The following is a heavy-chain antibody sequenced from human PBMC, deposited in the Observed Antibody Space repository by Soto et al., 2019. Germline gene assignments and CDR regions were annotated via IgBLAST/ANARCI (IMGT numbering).Heavy chain of an antibody. CDR2: INSDGSSA. Sequence: EVQLVESGGGLVQPGGSLRLSCAASGFTLSYYWMHWVRQAPGKGLVWVSRINSDGSSATYADSVKGRFTISRDNAKNTLYLQMNSLRVEDTAVYYCTRDPGTGYYDSSGDYYDWGQGTRVTVSS. J-gene: IGHJ4*02. CDR3: TRDPGTGYYDSSGDYYD. V-gene: IGHV3-74*01. D-gene: IGHD3-22*01. CDR1: GFTLSYYW.